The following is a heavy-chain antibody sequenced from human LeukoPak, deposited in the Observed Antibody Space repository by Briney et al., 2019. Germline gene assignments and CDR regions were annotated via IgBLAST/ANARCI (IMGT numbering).Heavy chain of an antibody. V-gene: IGHV2-5*01. CDR1: GFSLRTSGVG. D-gene: IGHD3-3*01. CDR2: IYWNDDK. J-gene: IGHJ6*02. CDR3: ARRHGFLEGYYGMDV. Sequence: SGPTLVNPTQTLTLTCTFSGFSLRTSGVGVGWIRRPPGKALGWLALIYWNDDKRYSPSLKSRLTITKDTPMKQVVLTMTNMDPEDTATYYCARRHGFLEGYYGMDVWGQGTTVTVSS.